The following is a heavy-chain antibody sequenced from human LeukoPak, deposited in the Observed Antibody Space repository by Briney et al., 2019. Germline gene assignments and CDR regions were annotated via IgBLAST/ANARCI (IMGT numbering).Heavy chain of an antibody. CDR3: EVVVTATGRPY. CDR1: GYTFTSYY. CDR2: INPSGGST. D-gene: IGHD2-21*02. J-gene: IGHJ4*02. V-gene: IGHV1-46*01. Sequence: GASVKVSCKASGYTFTSYYMHWVRQAPGQGLEWMGIINPSGGSTSYAQKFQGRVTMTRDMSTSTVYMELSSLRSEDTAVYYCEVVVTATGRPYWGQGTLVTVSS.